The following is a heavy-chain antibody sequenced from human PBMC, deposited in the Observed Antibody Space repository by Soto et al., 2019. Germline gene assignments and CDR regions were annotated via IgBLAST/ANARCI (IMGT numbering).Heavy chain of an antibody. D-gene: IGHD2-2*01. Sequence: QVQLQESGPGLVKPSQTLSLTCTVSGGSISSGGYYWSWIRQPPGKGLEWIGYIYYSGSTYYNPSLESRATISVDTSKNQFPLKLSSVTAADTAVYYCARAHDCSSTSCYWTYGMDVWGQGTTVTVSS. V-gene: IGHV4-31*03. CDR3: ARAHDCSSTSCYWTYGMDV. CDR2: IYYSGST. CDR1: GGSISSGGYY. J-gene: IGHJ6*02.